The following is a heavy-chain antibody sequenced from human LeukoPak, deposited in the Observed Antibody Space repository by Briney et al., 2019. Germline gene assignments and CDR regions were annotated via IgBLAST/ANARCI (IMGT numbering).Heavy chain of an antibody. J-gene: IGHJ3*02. Sequence: PGGSLRLSCAASTFTFGDYYMGWVRQAPGKGLEWVADIEHIGDAKSYIDSVKGRFTISRDNAKSTLYLQMDRLRAEATAVYYCSRWNFAFDIWGEATMATPSS. D-gene: IGHD1-7*01. CDR1: TFTFGDYY. V-gene: IGHV3-7*01. CDR2: IEHIGDAK. CDR3: SRWNFAFDI.